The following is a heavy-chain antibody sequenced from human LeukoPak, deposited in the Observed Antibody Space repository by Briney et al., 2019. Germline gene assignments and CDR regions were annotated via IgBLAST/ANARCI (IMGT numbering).Heavy chain of an antibody. V-gene: IGHV3-23*01. J-gene: IGHJ4*02. Sequence: AGGSLRLSCAGSGFIFSDYVMSWVRQAPGKGLEWVSASGTGGRTYYADSVKGRFTISRDNSKKTVFLQMDGLRVEDTAVYYCAKGDRYSSGYYYVYWGQGTLVTVSS. D-gene: IGHD3-22*01. CDR2: SGTGGRT. CDR3: AKGDRYSSGYYYVY. CDR1: GFIFSDYV.